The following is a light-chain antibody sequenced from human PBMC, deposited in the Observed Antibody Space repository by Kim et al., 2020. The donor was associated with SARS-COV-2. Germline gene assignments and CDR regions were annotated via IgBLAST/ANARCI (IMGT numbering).Light chain of an antibody. J-gene: IGLJ3*02. CDR2: SND. CDR1: SSNIGSST. Sequence: QSVLTQPPSASGTPGQRVTISCSGSSSNIGSSTVNWYQQLPGTAPKLLIYSNDQRPSGVPDRFSASKSGTSASLAISGLQSEDEADYYCAAWDDSLNGPAFGGGTKLTVL. V-gene: IGLV1-44*01. CDR3: AAWDDSLNGPA.